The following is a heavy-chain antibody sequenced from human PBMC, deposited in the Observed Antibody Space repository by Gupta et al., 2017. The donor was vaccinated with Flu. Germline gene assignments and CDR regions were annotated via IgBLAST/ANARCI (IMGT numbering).Heavy chain of an antibody. CDR2: VGGRGSIK. J-gene: IGHJ4*02. D-gene: IGHD5-24*01. CDR3: AKDRSGDGYNSFDY. CDR1: GFTYNNFA. V-gene: IGHV3-23*01. Sequence: LESVGGSVPPGGSLRLSCAVSGFTYNNFAMSWVRQAPGKGLEWISSVGGRGSIKHYAESVRGRFTISRDNSKNTLFLQMKTLRVEDTGVYYCAKDRSGDGYNSFDYWGQGTLVTVSS.